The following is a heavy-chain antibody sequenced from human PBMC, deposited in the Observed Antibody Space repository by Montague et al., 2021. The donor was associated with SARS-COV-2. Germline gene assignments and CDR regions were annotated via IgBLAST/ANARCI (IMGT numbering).Heavy chain of an antibody. D-gene: IGHD3-10*01. J-gene: IGHJ4*02. V-gene: IGHV4-34*01. CDR3: ARSWSSVWGVTVSAELDY. Sequence: SETLSLTCAVYGGSFSDYYWSWIRQPPEKGLEWIGEINQSGRTNNNPSLKSRVIISVDTSKNQFSLKLRSVTAADTAVYYCARSWSSVWGVTVSAELDYWGQGILVIVSP. CDR1: GGSFSDYY. CDR2: INQSGRT.